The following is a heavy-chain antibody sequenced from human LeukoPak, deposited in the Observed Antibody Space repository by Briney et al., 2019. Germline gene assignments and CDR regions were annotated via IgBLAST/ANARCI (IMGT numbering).Heavy chain of an antibody. D-gene: IGHD3-22*01. CDR3: ASWYYYDSSGYPSSGLDY. CDR1: GDSVSSNSAT. V-gene: IGHV6-1*01. CDR2: TYYRSKWYN. J-gene: IGHJ4*02. Sequence: SQTLSLTCAISGDSVSSNSATWNWIRQSPSRGLEWLGRTYYRSKWYNDYAVSVKSRITINPDTSKNQFSLQLNSVTPEDTAVYYCASWYYYDSSGYPSSGLDYWGQGTLVTVSS.